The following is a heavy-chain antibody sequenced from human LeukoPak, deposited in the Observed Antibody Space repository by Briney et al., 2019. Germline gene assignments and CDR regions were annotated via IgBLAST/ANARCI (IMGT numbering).Heavy chain of an antibody. D-gene: IGHD2-15*01. CDR3: ARDRPIRTDMGVVVAAGHFDY. Sequence: ASVNVSCKASGYTFTSYAMHWVRQATGQRLEWMGWINANNGNTKYSQKFQGRVTITRDTSTSTAYMELSSLRSEDTAVYYCARDRPIRTDMGVVVAAGHFDYCGQGTLVTVSS. CDR2: INANNGNT. CDR1: GYTFTSYA. J-gene: IGHJ4*02. V-gene: IGHV1-3*01.